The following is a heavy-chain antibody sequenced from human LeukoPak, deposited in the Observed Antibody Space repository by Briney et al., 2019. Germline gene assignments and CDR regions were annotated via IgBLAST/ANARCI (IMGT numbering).Heavy chain of an antibody. D-gene: IGHD6-19*01. CDR3: AKAGYSSGWYQTYYYYYMDV. V-gene: IGHV3-48*01. J-gene: IGHJ6*03. CDR1: GFTFSSYS. Sequence: GGSLRLSCAASGFTFSSYSMNWVRQAPGKGLEWVSYISSSSSTIYYADSVKGRFTISRDNAKNTLYLQMNSLRTEDTAVYYCAKAGYSSGWYQTYYYYYMDVWGKGTTVTISS. CDR2: ISSSSSTI.